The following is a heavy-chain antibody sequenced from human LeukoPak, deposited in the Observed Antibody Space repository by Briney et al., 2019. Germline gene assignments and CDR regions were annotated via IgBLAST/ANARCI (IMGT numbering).Heavy chain of an antibody. CDR3: AKVSSGYGPTRPFDY. CDR1: GYTLTELS. Sequence: ASVKVSCKISGYTLTELSMHWVRQAPGKGLEWMGSFNPEDGETLYAQKFQGRVTMTKDTSRNTAYMELSSLRPEDTAVYYCAKVSSGYGPTRPFDYWGQGTLVTVSS. V-gene: IGHV1-24*01. CDR2: FNPEDGET. D-gene: IGHD5-12*01. J-gene: IGHJ4*02.